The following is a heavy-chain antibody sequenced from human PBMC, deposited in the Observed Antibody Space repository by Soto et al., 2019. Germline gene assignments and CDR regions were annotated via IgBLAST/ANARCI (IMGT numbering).Heavy chain of an antibody. CDR2: INHSGST. CDR1: GGSFSGYY. D-gene: IGHD2-2*02. J-gene: IGHJ4*02. CDR3: ASPILEPIVAVPAAIGSNY. V-gene: IGHV4-34*01. Sequence: SETLSLTCAVYGGSFSGYYWSWIRQPPGKGLEWIGEINHSGSTNYNPSLKSRVTISVDTSKNQFSLKLSSVTAADTAVYYCASPILEPIVAVPAAIGSNYWGQGTLVTVSS.